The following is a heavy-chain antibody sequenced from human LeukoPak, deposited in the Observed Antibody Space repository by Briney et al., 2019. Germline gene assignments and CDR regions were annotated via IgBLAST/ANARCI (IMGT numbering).Heavy chain of an antibody. Sequence: GGSLRPSCAASGFTFSSYSMNWVRQAPGKGLEWVSSISSSSSYIYYADSVKGRFTISRDNAKNSLYLQMNSLRAEDTAVYYCASLGGAINYYYGMDVWGQGTTVTVSS. J-gene: IGHJ6*02. CDR1: GFTFSSYS. D-gene: IGHD3-16*01. V-gene: IGHV3-21*01. CDR3: ASLGGAINYYYGMDV. CDR2: ISSSSSYI.